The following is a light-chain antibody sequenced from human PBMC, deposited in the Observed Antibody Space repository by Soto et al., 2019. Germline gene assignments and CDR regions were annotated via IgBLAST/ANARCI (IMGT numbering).Light chain of an antibody. Sequence: EIVLTQSPATLSLSPGERATLSCRASQSVSNYFAWYQQKPGQAPRLLIYDTSTRATGIPARFSGSGSGTEFTLTISSLQSEDSAVYHCQQYNKWPLTFGGGTKVDIK. J-gene: IGKJ4*01. CDR3: QQYNKWPLT. CDR2: DTS. V-gene: IGKV3-15*01. CDR1: QSVSNY.